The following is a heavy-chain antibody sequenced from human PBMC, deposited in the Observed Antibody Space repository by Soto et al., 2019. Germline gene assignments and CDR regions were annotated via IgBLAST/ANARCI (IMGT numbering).Heavy chain of an antibody. CDR1: GFPWDSYS. V-gene: IGHV3-21*01. CDR2: LSSGSFYI. D-gene: IGHD3-3*01. J-gene: IGHJ6*02. Sequence: GSLRLSSAVSGFPWDSYSMSWVRQAPGQGLEWLASLSSGSFYIFHADSIRGRFTISRDDAKNLLFLQMNSLTIEDTATYYCAREANTIYAPHGSDVWGQGTAVTVSS. CDR3: AREANTIYAPHGSDV.